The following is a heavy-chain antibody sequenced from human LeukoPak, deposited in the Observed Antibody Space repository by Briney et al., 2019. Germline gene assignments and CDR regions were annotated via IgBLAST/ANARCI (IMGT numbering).Heavy chain of an antibody. D-gene: IGHD1-14*01. CDR2: INHSGST. CDR3: ARHVLLRNRNWFDP. V-gene: IGHV4-34*01. Sequence: SETLSLTCAVYGGSFSGYYWSWIRQPPGKGLEWIGEINHSGSTNYNPSLKSRVTISVDTSKNQFSLKLSSVTAADTAVYYCARHVLLRNRNWFDPWGQGTLVTVSS. J-gene: IGHJ5*02. CDR1: GGSFSGYY.